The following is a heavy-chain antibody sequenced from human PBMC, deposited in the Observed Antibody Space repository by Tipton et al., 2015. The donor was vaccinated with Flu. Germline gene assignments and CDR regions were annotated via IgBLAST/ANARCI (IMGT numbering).Heavy chain of an antibody. V-gene: IGHV3-23*01. CDR3: ARGSGSGTFMIFDY. D-gene: IGHD3-10*01. CDR2: ISGSDADT. CDR1: GFTFKDYA. J-gene: IGHJ4*02. Sequence: SLRLSCVLSGFTFKDYAMSWVRQAPGKGMEWVSGISGSDADTYYADSVKGRFTLSGDSSRNTVYLQMNSLRAEDTAVYYCARGSGSGTFMIFDYWGQGMLVTISS.